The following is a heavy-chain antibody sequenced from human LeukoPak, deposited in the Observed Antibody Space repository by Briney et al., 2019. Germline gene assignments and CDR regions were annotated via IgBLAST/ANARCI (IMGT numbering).Heavy chain of an antibody. Sequence: GASVKVSCKASGGTFSSYAISWVRQAPGQGLEWKGGINPNSGGTNYAQKFQGRVTMTRDTSISTAYMELSRLRSDDTAVYYCASWGPSIAARLVSDYWGQGTLVTVSS. CDR3: ASWGPSIAARLVSDY. J-gene: IGHJ4*02. D-gene: IGHD6-6*01. CDR1: GGTFSSYA. V-gene: IGHV1-2*02. CDR2: INPNSGGT.